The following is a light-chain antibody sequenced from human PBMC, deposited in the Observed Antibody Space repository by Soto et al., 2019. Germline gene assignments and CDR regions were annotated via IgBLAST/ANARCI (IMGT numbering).Light chain of an antibody. Sequence: IQMTQSASSLSASLGDRVTITWRASQGIRNDLGWYQQKQGKAPKPLIYDASSLQSGVPSRFSGSGSGTEFNLTITSLQPDDFATYYCQQYKSHPVTFGQGTKVDIK. CDR2: DAS. J-gene: IGKJ1*01. CDR1: QGIRND. V-gene: IGKV1-17*01. CDR3: QQYKSHPVT.